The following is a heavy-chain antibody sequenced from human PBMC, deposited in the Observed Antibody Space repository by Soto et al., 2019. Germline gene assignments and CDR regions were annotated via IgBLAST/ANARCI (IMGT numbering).Heavy chain of an antibody. CDR3: ARGDSTDCSNGVCSFFYNHDMDV. J-gene: IGHJ6*02. CDR2: INPKSGGT. D-gene: IGHD2-8*01. Sequence: ASVKVSCKASGYSFTDYHIHWVRQAPGQGLEWLGRINPKSGGTSTAQKFQGWVTMTTDTSISTASMELTGLTSDDTAIYYCARGDSTDCSNGVCSFFYNHDMDVWGQGTTVTVSS. CDR1: GYSFTDYH. V-gene: IGHV1-2*04.